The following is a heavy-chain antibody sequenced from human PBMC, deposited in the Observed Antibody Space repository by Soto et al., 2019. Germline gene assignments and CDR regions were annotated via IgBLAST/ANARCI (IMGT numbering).Heavy chain of an antibody. CDR1: GGTFGSYA. CDR3: ATALGSRSTASTLDY. Sequence: QVQLVQSGAEVKKPGSSVKVSCKASGGTFGSYAFSWVRQSPGQGLEWMGGIIPVSGAAHYAHKFPGRVTITADESTSTAYMELSSLSSQDTAVYYCATALGSRSTASTLDYWGQGTRVIVA. V-gene: IGHV1-69*01. D-gene: IGHD2-2*01. J-gene: IGHJ4*02. CDR2: IIPVSGAA.